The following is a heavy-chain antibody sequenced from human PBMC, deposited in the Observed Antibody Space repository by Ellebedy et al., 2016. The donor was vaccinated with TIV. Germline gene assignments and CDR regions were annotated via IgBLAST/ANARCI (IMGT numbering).Heavy chain of an antibody. Sequence: MPSETLSLTCTVSGGSISSGGYYWSWIRQHPGKGLEWIGYIYYSGSTYYNPSLKSRVTISVDTSKNQFALKLSSVTAADTAVYYCARVRYCSSTNCDYYYYGMDVWGQGTTVTVSS. CDR2: IYYSGST. V-gene: IGHV4-31*03. D-gene: IGHD2-2*01. J-gene: IGHJ6*02. CDR3: ARVRYCSSTNCDYYYYGMDV. CDR1: GGSISSGGYY.